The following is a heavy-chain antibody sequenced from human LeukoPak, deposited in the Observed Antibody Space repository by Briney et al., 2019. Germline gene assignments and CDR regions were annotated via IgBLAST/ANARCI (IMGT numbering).Heavy chain of an antibody. J-gene: IGHJ4*02. D-gene: IGHD5-24*01. CDR1: GFSISSVYS. CDR3: ARDPDGGFDY. CDR2: ISHSGSS. Sequence: SETLSLTCTVSGFSISSVYSWGWIRQPPGKGLEWIGSISHSGSSYYTPSLKSRVTLSVDTSKNQFSLRLSSVTAADTAVYYCARDPDGGFDYWGQGTLVTVSS. V-gene: IGHV4-38-2*02.